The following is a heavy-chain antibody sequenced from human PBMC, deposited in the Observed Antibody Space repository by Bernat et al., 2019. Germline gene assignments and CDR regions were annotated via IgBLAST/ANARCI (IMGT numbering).Heavy chain of an antibody. J-gene: IGHJ4*02. CDR1: GFTFSDYP. V-gene: IGHV3-21*05. D-gene: IGHD1-26*01. CDR3: VRDDMWAFDY. Sequence: VYLVESGGGLVKPGGSLRLSCAASGFTFSDYPMNWVRQTPGKGLEWISHIRSNSDYISYGDSVKGRFTISRDNGKNSLYLQMNSLRAEDTAVYYCVRDDMWAFDYWGQGTLVTVSS. CDR2: IRSNSDYI.